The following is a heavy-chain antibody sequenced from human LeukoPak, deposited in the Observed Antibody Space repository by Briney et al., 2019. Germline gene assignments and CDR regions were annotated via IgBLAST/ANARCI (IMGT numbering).Heavy chain of an antibody. CDR3: ARAVGYDSSGYFYVRYSDL. J-gene: IGHJ2*01. CDR2: IWYDGSNK. CDR1: GFTFSSYG. V-gene: IGHV3-33*01. Sequence: GGSLRLSCAASGFTFSSYGMHWVRQAPGTGLEWVAVIWYDGSNKYYADSVKGRFTISRDNSTNTLYLQLDSLRAEDTAMYYCARAVGYDSSGYFYVRYSDLWGRGTQVTVSS. D-gene: IGHD3-22*01.